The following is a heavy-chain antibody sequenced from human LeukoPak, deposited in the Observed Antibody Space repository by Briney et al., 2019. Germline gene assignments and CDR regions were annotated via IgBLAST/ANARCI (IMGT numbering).Heavy chain of an antibody. Sequence: GGSLRLSCAASGFTFSSYAMSWVRQAPGKGLEWVSAISGSGGSTYYADSVKGRFTISRDNSKNTLYLQMNSLRAGDTAVYYCAKDRRVDIVATITGAFDIWGQGTMVTVSS. J-gene: IGHJ3*02. V-gene: IGHV3-23*01. CDR3: AKDRRVDIVATITGAFDI. CDR1: GFTFSSYA. D-gene: IGHD5-12*01. CDR2: ISGSGGST.